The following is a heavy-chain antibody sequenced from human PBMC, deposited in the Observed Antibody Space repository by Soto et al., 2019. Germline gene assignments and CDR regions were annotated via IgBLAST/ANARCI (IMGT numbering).Heavy chain of an antibody. D-gene: IGHD6-19*01. CDR1: GDSINSNHW. CDR2: IRHSGGT. Sequence: QVQLQESGPGLVKPSGTLSLTCAVSGDSINSNHWWCWVRQPPGKGLEWIGEIRHSGGTNYNPSLKNRVTSSVAKSKNPVAPHLTSAAAADTAYYSCARTDNGYSCGWYNWFETCGQGTLVTVSS. V-gene: IGHV4-4*02. CDR3: ARTDNGYSCGWYNWFET. J-gene: IGHJ5*02.